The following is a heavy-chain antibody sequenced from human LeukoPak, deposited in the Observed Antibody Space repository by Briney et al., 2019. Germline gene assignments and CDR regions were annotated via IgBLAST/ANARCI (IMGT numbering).Heavy chain of an antibody. V-gene: IGHV3-43*02. D-gene: IGHD6-19*01. CDR1: GFTFGDYA. Sequence: GGSLRLSCAASGFTFGDYAMHWVRQAPGKGLEWVSLIRGDGRTTSYAGSVRGRFTISRDNSKNSLYLQMSSLRGEDTAMYYCAKDAVAGTWLHYWDQGTLVTVSS. CDR3: AKDAVAGTWLHY. J-gene: IGHJ4*02. CDR2: IRGDGRTT.